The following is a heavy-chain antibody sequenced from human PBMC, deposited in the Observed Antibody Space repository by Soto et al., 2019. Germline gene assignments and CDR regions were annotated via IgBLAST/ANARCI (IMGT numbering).Heavy chain of an antibody. CDR1: VYTFINQG. D-gene: IGHD4-17*01. CDR2: ISAYNGNT. Sequence: XSVKVSCKASVYTFINQGISWVRQAPGQGLEWMGWISAYNGNTNYAQRLQGRVTMTTDTSTSTVYMELRSLRFDDTAVYYCARDLTVTTEAAGSWGQGTLVTVSS. CDR3: ARDLTVTTEAAGS. J-gene: IGHJ5*02. V-gene: IGHV1-18*01.